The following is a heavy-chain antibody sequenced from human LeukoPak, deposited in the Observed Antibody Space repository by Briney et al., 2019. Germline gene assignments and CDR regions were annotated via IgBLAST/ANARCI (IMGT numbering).Heavy chain of an antibody. CDR1: GFTFSKAW. CDR3: TTRVVTTNDF. CDR2: TLTKGESATTDYGTT. J-gene: IGHJ4*02. D-gene: IGHD2-21*02. V-gene: IGHV3-15*01. Sequence: PGGSLRLSCVASGFTFSKAWMNWVRQAPGKGLEWVGRTLTKGESATTDYGTTDYAAPVKGGFTISRDDSKNTLYLQMNSLKTEDTAVYYCTTRVVTTNDFWGQGTLVTVSS.